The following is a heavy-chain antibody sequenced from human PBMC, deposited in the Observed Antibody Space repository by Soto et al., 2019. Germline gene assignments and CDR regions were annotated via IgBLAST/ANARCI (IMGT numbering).Heavy chain of an antibody. CDR2: ISYDGSNK. J-gene: IGHJ6*02. CDR1: GFTFSSYA. Sequence: QVQLVESGGGVVQPGRSLRLSCAASGFTFSSYAMNWVRQAPGKGLEWVAVISYDGSNKYYADSVKGRFTISRDNSKNTLYLQMNSRRDEDTAVYYWASTMDVWGQGTTVTVSS. V-gene: IGHV3-30-3*01. CDR3: ASTMDV.